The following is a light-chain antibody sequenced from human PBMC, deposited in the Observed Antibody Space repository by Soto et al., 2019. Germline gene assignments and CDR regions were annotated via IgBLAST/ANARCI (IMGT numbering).Light chain of an antibody. CDR1: QSVNDN. CDR2: GTS. V-gene: IGKV3-15*01. CDR3: QQYNKWPIT. Sequence: EIVMTQSPATLSVSPRERATLSCRASQSVNDNLAWYQQKPGQAPRLLIYGTSIRSTDFPARFSGSGSETDFTLTIASLQSEDFAVYYCQQYNKWPITFGGGTKVEIK. J-gene: IGKJ4*01.